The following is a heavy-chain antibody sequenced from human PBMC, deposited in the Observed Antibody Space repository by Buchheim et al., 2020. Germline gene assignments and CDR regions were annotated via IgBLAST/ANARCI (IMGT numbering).Heavy chain of an antibody. V-gene: IGHV3-33*01. J-gene: IGHJ4*02. Sequence: QVQLVESGGGVVQPGRSLRLSCAASGFTFSSYGMHWVRQAPGKGLEWVAVIWYDGSNKYYADSVKGRFTISRDNSKNTLSLQMNSLRAEDTAVYYCASQYDSSGAFDYWGQGTL. D-gene: IGHD3-22*01. CDR3: ASQYDSSGAFDY. CDR2: IWYDGSNK. CDR1: GFTFSSYG.